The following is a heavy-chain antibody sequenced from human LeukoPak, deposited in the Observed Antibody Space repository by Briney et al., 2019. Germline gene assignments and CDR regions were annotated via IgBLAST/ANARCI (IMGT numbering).Heavy chain of an antibody. Sequence: ASVKVSCKASGYTFTGYYMHWVRQAPGQGLEWMGWINPNSGDTNYAQKFQGRVTMTRDTSISTAYMELSGLRSGDTAVYYCASARWSGQSADFDYWGQGTLVTVSS. D-gene: IGHD2-15*01. J-gene: IGHJ4*02. CDR1: GYTFTGYY. V-gene: IGHV1-2*02. CDR3: ASARWSGQSADFDY. CDR2: INPNSGDT.